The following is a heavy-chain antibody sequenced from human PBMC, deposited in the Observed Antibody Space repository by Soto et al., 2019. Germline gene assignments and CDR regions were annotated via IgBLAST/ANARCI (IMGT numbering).Heavy chain of an antibody. V-gene: IGHV1-24*01. CDR2: FDPEDGET. CDR1: GYTLTELS. D-gene: IGHD3-16*02. Sequence: ASVKVSCKVSGYTLTELSMHWVRQAPGKGLEWMGGFDPEDGETIYAQKFQGRVTMTEDTSTDTAYMELSSLRSEDTAVYYCATGGQYYDYIWGGYRYARAEYFQHWGQGTLVTVSS. CDR3: ATGGQYYDYIWGGYRYARAEYFQH. J-gene: IGHJ1*01.